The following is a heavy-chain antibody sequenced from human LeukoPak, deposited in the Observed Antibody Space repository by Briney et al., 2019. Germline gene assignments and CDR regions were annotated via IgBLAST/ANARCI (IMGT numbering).Heavy chain of an antibody. Sequence: SETLSLTCTVSGGSIRSYYWSWIRQPPGKGLEWIGYIYYSGSTNYNPSLKSRVTISVDTSKNQFSLKLSSVTAADTALYYCARDDYGLGSWNDYWGQGTLVTVSS. V-gene: IGHV4-59*12. CDR2: IYYSGST. CDR3: ARDDYGLGSWNDY. J-gene: IGHJ4*02. D-gene: IGHD3-10*01. CDR1: GGSIRSYY.